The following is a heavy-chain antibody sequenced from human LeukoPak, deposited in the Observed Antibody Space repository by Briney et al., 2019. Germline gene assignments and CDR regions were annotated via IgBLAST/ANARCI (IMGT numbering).Heavy chain of an antibody. CDR2: INTNTGNP. Sequence: GASVKVSCKASGYTFTSYAMNWVRQAPGQGLEWMGWINTNTGNPTYAQGFTGRFVFSLDTSVSTAYLQISSLKAEDTAVYYCAREGAAAGTVFFDYWGQGTLVTVSS. CDR3: AREGAAAGTVFFDY. J-gene: IGHJ4*02. V-gene: IGHV7-4-1*02. D-gene: IGHD6-13*01. CDR1: GYTFTSYA.